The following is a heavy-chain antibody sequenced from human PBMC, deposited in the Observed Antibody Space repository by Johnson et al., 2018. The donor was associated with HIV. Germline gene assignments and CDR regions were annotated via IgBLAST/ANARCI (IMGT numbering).Heavy chain of an antibody. V-gene: IGHV3-66*01. CDR3: AAGGRTEAVA. J-gene: IGHJ3*01. Sequence: VQLVESGGGLVQPGGSLRLSCAASGFTVSSNYMSWVRQAPGKGLEWVSVIYSGGTIYYADSVKGRFTISRDNAKNSLYLQMNSLRAEDTAVYYCAAGGRTEAVAWGQGTMVTVSS. D-gene: IGHD3-16*01. CDR2: IYSGGTI. CDR1: GFTVSSNY.